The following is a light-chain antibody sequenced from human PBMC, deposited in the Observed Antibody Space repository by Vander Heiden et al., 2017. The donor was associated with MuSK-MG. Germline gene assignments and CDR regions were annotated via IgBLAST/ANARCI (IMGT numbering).Light chain of an antibody. Sequence: QPALTQPPSASGSPGQSVTIPGTGTSSDVGGYNSLSWYPQPPGQAPNLMIYEVTKRPSGVPDRFSGSKSGNTAAMTISGLQAADDAHYYCISYSGSTHFVIGGGTNLTVL. V-gene: IGLV2-8*01. CDR2: EVT. CDR3: ISYSGSTHFV. CDR1: SSDVGGYNS. J-gene: IGLJ2*01.